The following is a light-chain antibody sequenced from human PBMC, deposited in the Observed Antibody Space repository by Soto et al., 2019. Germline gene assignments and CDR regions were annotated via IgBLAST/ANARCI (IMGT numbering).Light chain of an antibody. CDR3: KQRSNWPT. CDR1: QSVSSY. CDR2: DAS. J-gene: IGKJ1*01. V-gene: IGKV3-11*01. Sequence: ELVLTQSPGTLSLSPGERTTLSCRASQSVSSYLAWYQQKPGQAPRLLIYDASNRATGIQASFSGRGSGTESTLTISSLQPDDFAVYYCKQRSNWPTCGQGTKVDIK.